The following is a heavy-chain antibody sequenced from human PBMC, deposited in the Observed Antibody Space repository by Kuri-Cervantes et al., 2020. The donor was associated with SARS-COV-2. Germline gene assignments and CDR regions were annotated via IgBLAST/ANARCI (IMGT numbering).Heavy chain of an antibody. J-gene: IGHJ4*02. D-gene: IGHD3-10*01. CDR3: ARGGGIGEQRVDY. V-gene: IGHV4-34*01. CDR2: INHSGNT. Sequence: TLSLTCEVYYGSFRGYYWNWIRQPPGKGLEWIGEINHSGNTNYDPSLKSRVTISIDTSKNQFSLKLSSVTAADTAVYYCARGGGIGEQRVDYWGQGTLVTVSS. CDR1: YGSFRGYY.